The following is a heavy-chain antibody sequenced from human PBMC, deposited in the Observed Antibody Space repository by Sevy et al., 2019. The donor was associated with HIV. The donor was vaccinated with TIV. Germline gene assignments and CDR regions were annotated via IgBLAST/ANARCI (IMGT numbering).Heavy chain of an antibody. CDR1: GGSISSYY. CDR2: IYSSGST. Sequence: SETLSLTCTASGGSISSYYWSWIRQPPGKGLEWVGYIYSSGSTNYNPSRKSRVTTSVDTSKNQFSLKLSAVTAADTAVYYCARVGLARYFFDSWGQGNLVTVSS. J-gene: IGHJ4*02. CDR3: ARVGLARYFFDS. V-gene: IGHV4-59*13.